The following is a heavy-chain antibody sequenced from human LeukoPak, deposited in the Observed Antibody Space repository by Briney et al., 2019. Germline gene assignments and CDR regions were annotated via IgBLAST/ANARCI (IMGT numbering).Heavy chain of an antibody. CDR1: GLTFSNAW. V-gene: IGHV3-15*01. CDR2: IKSKTDGGTT. CDR3: TTFSMIVVVITD. D-gene: IGHD3-22*01. Sequence: RGSLRLSCAASGLTFSNAWMSWVRQAPGKGLEWVGRIKSKTDGGTTDYAAPVKGRFTISRDDSKNTLYLQMNSLKTEDTAVYYCTTFSMIVVVITDWGQGTLVTVSS. J-gene: IGHJ4*02.